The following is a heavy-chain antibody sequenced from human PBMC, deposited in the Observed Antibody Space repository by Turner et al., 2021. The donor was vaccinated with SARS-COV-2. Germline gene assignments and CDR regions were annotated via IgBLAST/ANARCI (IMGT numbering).Heavy chain of an antibody. J-gene: IGHJ4*02. D-gene: IGHD3-22*01. CDR3: AKTRDYYYDSSDYPDY. CDR2: ISGSGSYT. CDR1: GFNFNQYA. V-gene: IGHV3-23*01. Sequence: EVQLLESGGGLVQLGVSLGLSCSARGFNFNQYAMAWVRQAPGKGLEWVSVISGSGSYTYYADSVKGRVTISRDNSKNTLYLQVNSLRAEDTAVYYCAKTRDYYYDSSDYPDYWGQGTLVTVSS.